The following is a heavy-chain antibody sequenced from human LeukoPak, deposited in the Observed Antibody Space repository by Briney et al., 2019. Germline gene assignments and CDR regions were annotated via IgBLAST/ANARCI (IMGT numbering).Heavy chain of an antibody. V-gene: IGHV3-23*01. CDR3: AKDRDTMVRAHDY. D-gene: IGHD3-10*01. Sequence: PGGSLRLSCAASGFTFSSSAMSWVRQAPGKGLEWVSGSGDTTQYADSVKGRFTISRDNSKNTLYLQMNSLRAEDTAVYYCAKDRDTMVRAHDYWGRGTLVTVSS. J-gene: IGHJ4*02. CDR1: GFTFSSSA. CDR2: SGDTT.